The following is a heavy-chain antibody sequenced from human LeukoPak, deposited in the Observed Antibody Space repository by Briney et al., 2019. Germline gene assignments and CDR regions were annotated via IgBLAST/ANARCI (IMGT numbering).Heavy chain of an antibody. CDR3: ARVLMNYYDSSGYSPRFDY. Sequence: ASVKVSCKASGGTFSSYTISWVRQAPGQGLEWMGGIIPIFGTANYAQKFQGRVTITTDESTSTAYMELSSLRSEDTAVYYCARVLMNYYDSSGYSPRFDYWGQGTLVTVSS. V-gene: IGHV1-69*05. CDR1: GGTFSSYT. D-gene: IGHD3-22*01. J-gene: IGHJ4*02. CDR2: IIPIFGTA.